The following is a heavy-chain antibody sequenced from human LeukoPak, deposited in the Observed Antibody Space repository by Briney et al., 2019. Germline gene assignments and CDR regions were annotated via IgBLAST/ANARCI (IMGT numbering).Heavy chain of an antibody. D-gene: IGHD6-19*01. J-gene: IGHJ4*02. CDR2: ITATGDTA. Sequence: GGSRRLSCVASGFTFTKFAMSWVRQAPGKGLEWVAIITATGDTAYYADSVKGRFTISRDNSRNTVYMQMDSLRAEDTAIYYCAGDRNSDWYSPLDYWGQGSQVTVSP. CDR1: GFTFTKFA. V-gene: IGHV3-23*01. CDR3: AGDRNSDWYSPLDY.